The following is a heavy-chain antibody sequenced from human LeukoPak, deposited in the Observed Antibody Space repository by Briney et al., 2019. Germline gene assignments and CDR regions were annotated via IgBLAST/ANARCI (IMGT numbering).Heavy chain of an antibody. V-gene: IGHV1-8*01. CDR1: GYTFTSYD. CDR3: ARTPRQYCSSTSCRKGYYYYGMDV. Sequence: GASVKVSCKASGYTFTSYDINWVRQATGQGLEWMGWMNLKSGNTGYTQKFQGRATMTRDTSISTAYMELSSLRSDDTAVYYCARTPRQYCSSTSCRKGYYYYGMDVWGQGTTVTVSS. CDR2: MNLKSGNT. J-gene: IGHJ6*02. D-gene: IGHD2-2*01.